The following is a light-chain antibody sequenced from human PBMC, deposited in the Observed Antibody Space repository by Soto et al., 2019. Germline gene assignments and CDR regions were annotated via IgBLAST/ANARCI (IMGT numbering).Light chain of an antibody. Sequence: DIQMTQSTSSLSASVGDRVTITCRASQSISSYLNWYQQKPGKAPKLLIYAASSLQSGVPARFSGSGSGTDFTLTISSLQPEDFATDYCQQSYSTPWTFGQGTKVDIK. CDR3: QQSYSTPWT. J-gene: IGKJ1*01. V-gene: IGKV1-39*01. CDR1: QSISSY. CDR2: AAS.